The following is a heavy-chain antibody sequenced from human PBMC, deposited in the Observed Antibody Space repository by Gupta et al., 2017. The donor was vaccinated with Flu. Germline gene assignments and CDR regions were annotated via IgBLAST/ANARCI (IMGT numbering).Heavy chain of an antibody. J-gene: IGHJ6*02. Sequence: QVQLQQWGAGLLKPSETMSLPCAVYSESFSDYYWSWIRQPPGKGLAWMGEINYRGCTNYNPLRKSRVTISVDTTKPRFFVELSSVHAAHTAVYSCARPVSPDCSSISCYLECYGLDVWGLGTTVTVSS. CDR1: SESFSDYY. CDR3: ARPVSPDCSSISCYLECYGLDV. V-gene: IGHV4-34*01. CDR2: INYRGCT. D-gene: IGHD2-2*01.